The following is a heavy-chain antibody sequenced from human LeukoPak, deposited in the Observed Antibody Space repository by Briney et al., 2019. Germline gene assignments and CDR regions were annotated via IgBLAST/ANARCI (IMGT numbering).Heavy chain of an antibody. CDR1: GYTFTSYG. V-gene: IGHV1-18*01. Sequence: ASVKVSCKASGYTFTSYGISWVRQAPGQGLEWMGWISAHNGNTNYAQKLQGRVTMTTDTSTSTAYMELRSLRSDDTAVYYCARVVYYDILTGYYGYYFDYWGQGTLVTVSS. CDR3: ARVVYYDILTGYYGYYFDY. D-gene: IGHD3-9*01. CDR2: ISAHNGNT. J-gene: IGHJ4*02.